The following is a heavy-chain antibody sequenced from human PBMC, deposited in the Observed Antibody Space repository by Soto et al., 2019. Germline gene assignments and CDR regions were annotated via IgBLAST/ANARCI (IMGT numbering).Heavy chain of an antibody. Sequence: EVQLVESGEDLVQPGGSLRLFCAVSGFTFSDHYMDWVRQAPGKGLEWVGRIRNIANSYTTDYAASVKGRFTISRDDSKNSLYLQMNSLKTEDTAMYYCALRITGTPPADGGSWGQGTLVTVSS. CDR2: IRNIANSYTT. CDR3: ALRITGTPPADGGS. CDR1: GFTFSDHY. V-gene: IGHV3-72*01. D-gene: IGHD1-7*01. J-gene: IGHJ5*02.